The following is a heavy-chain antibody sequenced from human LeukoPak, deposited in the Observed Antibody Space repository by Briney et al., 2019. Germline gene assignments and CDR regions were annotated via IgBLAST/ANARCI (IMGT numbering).Heavy chain of an antibody. CDR2: IRSDESNK. Sequence: GGSLRLSCAASGFTFSNYGMHWVRQATGKGLEWVAFIRSDESNKYYADSVKGRFSISRDDSKSTLYLQMNCLRVEDTAVYYCARLTPRGIGLKGFFDYWGQGTQVTVSS. J-gene: IGHJ4*02. CDR1: GFTFSNYG. CDR3: ARLTPRGIGLKGFFDY. V-gene: IGHV3-30*02. D-gene: IGHD2/OR15-2a*01.